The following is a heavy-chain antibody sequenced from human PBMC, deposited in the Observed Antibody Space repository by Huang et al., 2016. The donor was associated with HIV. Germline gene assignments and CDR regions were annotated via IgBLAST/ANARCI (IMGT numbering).Heavy chain of an antibody. CDR2: GSADGNIK. V-gene: IGHV3-30*18. J-gene: IGHJ4*02. Sequence: QVQLVESGGAVVQPGRSLRLSCTASGFTFNNYGMHWVRQVRGKGLEWVAVGSADGNIKKYVDPVKGRFTNSRDKTQNMLYLQINNLRGEDTALDHCAKASRGGFELDFWGQGTLVTVSS. CDR3: AKASRGGFELDF. D-gene: IGHD5-12*01. CDR1: GFTFNNYG.